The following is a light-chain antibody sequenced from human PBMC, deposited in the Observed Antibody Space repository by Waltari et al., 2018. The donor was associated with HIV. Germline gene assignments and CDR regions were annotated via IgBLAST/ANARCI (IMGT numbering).Light chain of an antibody. V-gene: IGLV2-14*03. Sequence: QSALTQPASVSGSPGQSIPIPCTGTSGDVGGHHYVSWYQQHPGKAPKLLLFDVDSRPSGVSSHFSGSKSGNTASLTISGLRTEDEADYYCSSYRSSPSLVVFGGGTKLTVL. J-gene: IGLJ2*01. CDR3: SSYRSSPSLVV. CDR2: DVD. CDR1: SGDVGGHHY.